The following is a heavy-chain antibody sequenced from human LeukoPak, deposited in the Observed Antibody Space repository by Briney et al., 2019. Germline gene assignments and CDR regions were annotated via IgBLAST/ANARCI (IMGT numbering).Heavy chain of an antibody. CDR3: ARGVSPYDAFDI. D-gene: IGHD5/OR15-5a*01. V-gene: IGHV1-2*04. CDR1: GYTFTSYY. J-gene: IGHJ3*02. Sequence: ASVKVSCKTSGYTFTSYYMHWVRQTPGQGLEWMGWINPNSGGTNYAQKFQGWVTMTRDTSISTAYMELSRLRSDDTAVYYCARGVSPYDAFDIWGQGTMVTVSS. CDR2: INPNSGGT.